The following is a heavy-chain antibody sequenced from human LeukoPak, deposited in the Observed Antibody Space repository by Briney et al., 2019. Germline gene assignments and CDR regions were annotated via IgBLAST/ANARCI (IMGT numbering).Heavy chain of an antibody. CDR3: AKIPNVLDYYYDSSGPNDY. V-gene: IGHV3-23*01. CDR1: GFTFSSYA. J-gene: IGHJ4*02. D-gene: IGHD3-22*01. Sequence: PGGSLRFSCAASGFTFSSYAMSWVRQAPGKGLEWVSAISGSGGSTYYADSVKGRFTISRDNSKNTLYLQMNSLRAEDTAVYYCAKIPNVLDYYYDSSGPNDYWGQGTLVTVSS. CDR2: ISGSGGST.